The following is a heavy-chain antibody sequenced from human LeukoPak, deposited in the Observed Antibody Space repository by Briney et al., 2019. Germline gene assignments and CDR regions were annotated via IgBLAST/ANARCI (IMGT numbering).Heavy chain of an antibody. J-gene: IGHJ4*02. CDR1: GGSISSGGYY. CDR2: IYYSGST. V-gene: IGHV4-31*03. Sequence: SETLSLTCTVSGGSISSGGYYWSWIRQHPGKGLEWIGYIYYSGSTYYNPSLKSRVTISVDTSKNQFSLKLSSVTAADTAVYYCAREGLTYGSGSYDKKPSGCYFDYWGQGTLVTVSS. D-gene: IGHD3-10*01. CDR3: AREGLTYGSGSYDKKPSGCYFDY.